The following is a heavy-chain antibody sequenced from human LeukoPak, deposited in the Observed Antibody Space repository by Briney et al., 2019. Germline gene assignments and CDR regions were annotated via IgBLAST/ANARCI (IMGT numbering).Heavy chain of an antibody. Sequence: ASVKVSCKASGYTFTTYGISWVRQAPGQGLEWMGWISAYNGNTNYAQKLQGRVTMTTDTSTNTAYMELRSLRSDDTAVYYCARDRVQPDLDYWGQGTLVTVSS. CDR1: GYTFTTYG. V-gene: IGHV1-18*01. CDR3: ARDRVQPDLDY. D-gene: IGHD6-6*01. J-gene: IGHJ4*02. CDR2: ISAYNGNT.